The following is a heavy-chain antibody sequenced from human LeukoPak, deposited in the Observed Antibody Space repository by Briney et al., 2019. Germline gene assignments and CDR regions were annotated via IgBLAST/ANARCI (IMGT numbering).Heavy chain of an antibody. CDR2: INPNSGGT. J-gene: IGHJ3*02. Sequence: ASVKVSCKASGYTFTGYYMHWVRQAPGQGLEWMGWINPNSGGTNYAQKFQGRVTMTRDTSISTAYMELSRLRSDDTAVYYCARDKGGYCSSTSCYATDAFDIWGQGTMVTVSS. V-gene: IGHV1-2*02. CDR1: GYTFTGYY. D-gene: IGHD2-2*01. CDR3: ARDKGGYCSSTSCYATDAFDI.